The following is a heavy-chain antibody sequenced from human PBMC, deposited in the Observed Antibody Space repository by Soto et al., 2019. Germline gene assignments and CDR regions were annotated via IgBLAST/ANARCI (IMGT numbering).Heavy chain of an antibody. CDR2: INHSGST. CDR1: GGSFSGYY. Sequence: SETPSLTCAVYGGSFSGYYWSWIRQPPGKGLEWIGEINHSGSTNYNPSLKSRVTISVDTSKNQFSLKLSSVTAADTAVYYCARAGGVDIVVVRGPRGCFDRWGKGTLVTVSS. J-gene: IGHJ5*02. V-gene: IGHV4-34*01. D-gene: IGHD2-2*03. CDR3: ARAGGVDIVVVRGPRGCFDR.